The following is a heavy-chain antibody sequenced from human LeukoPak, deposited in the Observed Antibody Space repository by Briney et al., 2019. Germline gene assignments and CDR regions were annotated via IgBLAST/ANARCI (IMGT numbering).Heavy chain of an antibody. CDR1: GYTFTSYG. J-gene: IGHJ4*02. CDR3: ARVSAYYGDQVVFDY. Sequence: VASVKVSCKASGYTFTSYGISWVRQAPGQGLEWMGWISAYNGNTNYAQKLQGRVTMTTDTSTSTAYMELRSLRSDDTAVHYCARVSAYYGDQVVFDYWGQGTLVTVSS. V-gene: IGHV1-18*01. CDR2: ISAYNGNT. D-gene: IGHD4-17*01.